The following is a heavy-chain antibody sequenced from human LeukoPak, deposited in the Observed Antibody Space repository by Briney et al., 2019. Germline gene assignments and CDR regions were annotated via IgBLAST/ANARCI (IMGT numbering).Heavy chain of an antibody. CDR3: ATRESSRGIVATISDY. CDR1: GYTFTSYD. D-gene: IGHD5-12*01. J-gene: IGHJ4*02. CDR2: MNPNSGNT. Sequence: ASVKVSCKASGYTFTSYDINWVRQATGQGLEWMGWMNPNSGNTGYAQKFQGRVTMTRNTSISTAYMELSSLRSEDTAVYYCATRESSRGIVATISDYWGQGTLVTVSS. V-gene: IGHV1-8*01.